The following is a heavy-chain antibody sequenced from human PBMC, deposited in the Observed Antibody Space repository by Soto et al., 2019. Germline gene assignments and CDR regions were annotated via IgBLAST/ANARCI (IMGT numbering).Heavy chain of an antibody. CDR3: ARDAAGCSGGSGYTNGFDP. J-gene: IGHJ5*02. CDR2: ISSSSSYI. D-gene: IGHD2-15*01. Sequence: EVQLVESGGGLVKPGGSLRLSCAASGFTFSSYSMNWVRQAPGKGLEWVSSISSSSSYIYYADSVKGRFTISRDNAKNSLYLQMNSLRAEDTAVYYCARDAAGCSGGSGYTNGFDPWGQGTLVTVSS. CDR1: GFTFSSYS. V-gene: IGHV3-21*01.